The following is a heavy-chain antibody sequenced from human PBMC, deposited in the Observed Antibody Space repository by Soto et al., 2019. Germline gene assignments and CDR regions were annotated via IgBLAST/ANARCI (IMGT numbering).Heavy chain of an antibody. CDR2: IIPIFGTA. CDR1: GWTFSSYA. CDR3: ARGSGYHDY. J-gene: IGHJ4*02. Sequence: AVKVSCKASGWTFSSYAISWVRQAPGQGLEWMGGIIPIFGTANYAQKFQGRVAITADESTSTAYLELISLGSEDTAVYYCARGSGYHDYWGQGTLVTVSS. D-gene: IGHD3-3*01. V-gene: IGHV1-69*13.